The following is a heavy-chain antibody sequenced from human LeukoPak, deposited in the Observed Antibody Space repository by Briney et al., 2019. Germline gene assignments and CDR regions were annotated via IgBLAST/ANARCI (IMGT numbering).Heavy chain of an antibody. V-gene: IGHV4-34*01. CDR1: GGSFSGYY. CDR2: INHSGST. J-gene: IGHJ3*02. Sequence: PSETLPLTCAVYGGSFSGYYWSWIRQPPGKGLEWIGEINHSGSTNYNPSLKSRVTISVDTSKNQFSLKLSSVTAADTAVYYCARGGELRYAFDIWGQGTMVTVSS. D-gene: IGHD1-26*01. CDR3: ARGGELRYAFDI.